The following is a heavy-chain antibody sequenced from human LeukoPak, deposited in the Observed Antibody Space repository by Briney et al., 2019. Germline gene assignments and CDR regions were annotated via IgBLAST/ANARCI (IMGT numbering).Heavy chain of an antibody. Sequence: GASVKVSCKASGYTFTGYYMHWVRQAPGQGLEWMGWINPNSGGTNYAQKFQGRVTMTRDTSISTAYMEVSRLRSDDTGVYYCARGDRTENRLRYFDWLMDVWGKGNTVTVSS. V-gene: IGHV1-2*02. D-gene: IGHD3-9*01. J-gene: IGHJ6*03. CDR1: GYTFTGYY. CDR3: ARGDRTENRLRYFDWLMDV. CDR2: INPNSGGT.